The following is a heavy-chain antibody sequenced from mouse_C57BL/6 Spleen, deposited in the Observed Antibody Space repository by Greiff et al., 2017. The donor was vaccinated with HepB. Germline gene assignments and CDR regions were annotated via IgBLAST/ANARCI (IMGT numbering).Heavy chain of an antibody. CDR2: IRNKANGYTT. CDR3: ARSSYEYFDV. Sequence: EVKVEESGGGLVQPGGSLSLSCAASGFTFTDYYMSWVRQPPGKALEWLGFIRNKANGYTTEYSASVKGRFTISRDNSQSILYLQMNALRAEDSATYYCARSSYEYFDVWGTGTTVTVSS. J-gene: IGHJ1*03. V-gene: IGHV7-3*01. D-gene: IGHD1-1*01. CDR1: GFTFTDYY.